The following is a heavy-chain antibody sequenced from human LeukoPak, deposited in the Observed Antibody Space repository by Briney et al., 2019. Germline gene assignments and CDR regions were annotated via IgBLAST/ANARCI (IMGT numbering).Heavy chain of an antibody. CDR3: ARVSIAAAGTLDY. CDR2: IIPIFGTA. Sequence: SVKVSCKASGDTFTSYAISWVRQAPGQGLEWMGGIIPIFGTANYAQKFQGRVTITTDESTSTAYMELSSLRSEDTAVYYCARVSIAAAGTLDYWGQGTLVTVSS. V-gene: IGHV1-69*05. CDR1: GDTFTSYA. D-gene: IGHD6-13*01. J-gene: IGHJ4*02.